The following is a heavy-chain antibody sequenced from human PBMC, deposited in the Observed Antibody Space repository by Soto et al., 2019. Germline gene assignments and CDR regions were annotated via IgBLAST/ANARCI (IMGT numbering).Heavy chain of an antibody. CDR1: GFTFSSYA. CDR2: ISYDGSNK. Sequence: GGSLRLSCAASGFTFSSYAMHWVRRAPGKGLEWVAVISYDGSNKYYADSVKGRFTISRDNSKNTLYLQMNSLRAEDTAVYYCARDPHYDSSGYFILYYYYGMDVWGQGTTVTVSS. J-gene: IGHJ6*02. D-gene: IGHD3-22*01. CDR3: ARDPHYDSSGYFILYYYYGMDV. V-gene: IGHV3-30-3*01.